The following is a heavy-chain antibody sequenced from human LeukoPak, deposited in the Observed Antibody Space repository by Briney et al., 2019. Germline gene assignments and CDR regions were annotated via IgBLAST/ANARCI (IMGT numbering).Heavy chain of an antibody. V-gene: IGHV3-23*01. CDR3: ARDLGQQLVSEEMDV. Sequence: GGSLRLSCAASGFTFSSHGMNWVRQAPGKGLEWVSGISPSGGITYYTDSVKGRFTISRDNSKNTQSLQMNSLRADDTAVYYCARDLGQQLVSEEMDVWGKGTTVTVSS. D-gene: IGHD6-13*01. J-gene: IGHJ6*04. CDR1: GFTFSSHG. CDR2: ISPSGGIT.